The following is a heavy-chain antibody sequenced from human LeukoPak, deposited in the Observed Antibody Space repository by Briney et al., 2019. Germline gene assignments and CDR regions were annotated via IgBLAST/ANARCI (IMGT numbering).Heavy chain of an antibody. CDR1: GGSISSGGYY. Sequence: PSETLSLTCTVSGGSISSGGYYWSWIRQHPGKGLEWIKYIYYSGSIYCNPSLKSRVTISVDTSKNQFSLKLSSMTAADTAVYYCATGDIVATGHFDYWGQGTLVTVSS. CDR3: ATGDIVATGHFDY. CDR2: IYYSGSI. V-gene: IGHV4-31*03. D-gene: IGHD5-12*01. J-gene: IGHJ4*02.